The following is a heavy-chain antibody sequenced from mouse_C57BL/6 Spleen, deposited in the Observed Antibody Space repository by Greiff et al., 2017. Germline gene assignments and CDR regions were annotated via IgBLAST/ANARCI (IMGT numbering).Heavy chain of an antibody. Sequence: EVQLQQSGTVLARPGASVKMSCKTSGYTFTSYWMHWVKQRPGQGLEWIGAIYPGNSDTSYNQKFKGKAKLTAVTSASTAYMELSSLTNEDSAVYYCTKRSGANWAFSFDYWCQGTTLTVSS. V-gene: IGHV1-5*01. J-gene: IGHJ2*01. CDR3: TKRSGANWAFSFDY. D-gene: IGHD4-1*01. CDR2: IYPGNSDT. CDR1: GYTFTSYW.